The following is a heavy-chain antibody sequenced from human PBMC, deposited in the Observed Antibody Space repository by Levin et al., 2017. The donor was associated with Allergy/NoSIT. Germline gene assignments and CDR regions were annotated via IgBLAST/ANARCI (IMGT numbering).Heavy chain of an antibody. Sequence: GGSLRLSCAASGFTFSSYAMHWVRQAPGKGLEWVAVISYDGSNKYYADSVKGRFTISRDNSKNTLYLQMNSLRAEDTAVYYCARDLGLAAAGIPGHYWGQGTLVTVSS. CDR2: ISYDGSNK. J-gene: IGHJ4*02. V-gene: IGHV3-30-3*01. CDR3: ARDLGLAAAGIPGHY. CDR1: GFTFSSYA. D-gene: IGHD6-13*01.